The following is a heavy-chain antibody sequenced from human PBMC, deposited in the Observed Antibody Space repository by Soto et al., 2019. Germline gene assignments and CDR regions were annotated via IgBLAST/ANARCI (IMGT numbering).Heavy chain of an antibody. J-gene: IGHJ4*02. D-gene: IGHD3-22*01. V-gene: IGHV1-18*01. Sequence: QVKLVQSGTEVTKPGASIKVACKASGYSFATSGMSWVRQAPGQGLEWMGWISAYNGNTNYDQNLQDRVTMTTDTSTSTAYLELRSLRSDDTAVYYCARAGQYYDASGYANWGQGNLVTVSS. CDR1: GYSFATSG. CDR2: ISAYNGNT. CDR3: ARAGQYYDASGYAN.